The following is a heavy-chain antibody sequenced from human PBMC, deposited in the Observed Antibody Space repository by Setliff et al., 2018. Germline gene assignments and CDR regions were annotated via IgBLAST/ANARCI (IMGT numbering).Heavy chain of an antibody. CDR2: ISGHNGNT. Sequence: ASVKVSCKASGVAFSSYALTWVRQAPGQGLEWMGWISGHNGNTNYAQKFQGRVTLTTDTSTSTAYLEFKSLRSDDTAVYYCMRLVRFCSRTVCQRTSGDEAWGQGTLVTVSS. V-gene: IGHV1-18*01. CDR1: GVAFSSYA. D-gene: IGHD3-3*01. J-gene: IGHJ5*02. CDR3: MRLVRFCSRTVCQRTSGDEA.